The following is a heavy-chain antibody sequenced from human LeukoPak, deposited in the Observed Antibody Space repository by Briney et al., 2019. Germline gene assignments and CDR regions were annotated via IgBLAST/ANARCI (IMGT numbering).Heavy chain of an antibody. J-gene: IGHJ4*02. Sequence: TGGSLRLSCAASGFTFSTYHINWVRQAPGKGLEWVSIISGASSLTYYADSVKGRFTISRDNSKNTLYLQMNSLTAEDTAVYYCATRTGTPDYWGQGTLVTVSS. CDR3: ATRTGTPDY. CDR2: ISGASSLT. CDR1: GFTFSTYH. V-gene: IGHV3-23*01. D-gene: IGHD1/OR15-1a*01.